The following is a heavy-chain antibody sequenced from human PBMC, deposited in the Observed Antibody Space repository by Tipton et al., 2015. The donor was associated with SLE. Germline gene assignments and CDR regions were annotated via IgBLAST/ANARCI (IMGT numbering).Heavy chain of an antibody. Sequence: LRLSCTASGFNFGDFALSWVRKSPGKGLAWIGGVNHDRDTVYNPSLKGRVSFSLATSNKQFSLKLTSVTAADTAVYYCARPERYWGQGTLVTVSS. V-gene: IGHV4-34*01. CDR2: VNHDRDT. J-gene: IGHJ4*02. CDR3: ARPERY. CDR1: GFNFGDFA.